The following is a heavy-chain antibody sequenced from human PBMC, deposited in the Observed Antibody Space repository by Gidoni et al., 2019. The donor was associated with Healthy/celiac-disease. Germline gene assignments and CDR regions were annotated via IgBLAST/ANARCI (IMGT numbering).Heavy chain of an antibody. CDR3: AKDHGSGWYTGGYYFDY. CDR1: GFTFSSYG. J-gene: IGHJ4*02. D-gene: IGHD6-19*01. Sequence: ESGGGVVQPGRSLRLSCAASGFTFSSYGMHWVRQAPGKGLEWVAVISYDGSNKYYADSVKGRFTISRDNSKNTLYLQMNSLRAEDTAVYYCAKDHGSGWYTGGYYFDYWGQGTLVTVSS. CDR2: ISYDGSNK. V-gene: IGHV3-30*18.